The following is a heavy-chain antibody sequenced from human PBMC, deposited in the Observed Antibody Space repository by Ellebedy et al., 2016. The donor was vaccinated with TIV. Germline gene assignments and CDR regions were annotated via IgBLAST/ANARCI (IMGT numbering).Heavy chain of an antibody. Sequence: PGGSLRLSCAASGFTISRHWMNWVRQAPGKAPAWVSSISSDSSDLSYADSGKGRFTISRDNAKNLLYLQMNTLGVEDTAVYYCAAGSREYWFDPWGQGTLVTVSS. J-gene: IGHJ5*02. D-gene: IGHD3-10*01. V-gene: IGHV3-21*01. CDR1: GFTISRHW. CDR2: ISSDSSDL. CDR3: AAGSREYWFDP.